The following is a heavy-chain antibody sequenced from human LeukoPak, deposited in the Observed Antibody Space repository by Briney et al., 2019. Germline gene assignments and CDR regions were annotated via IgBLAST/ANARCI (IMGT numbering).Heavy chain of an antibody. Sequence: PGGSLRLSCAASGFTFSNYPMNWVRQAPGKGLEWVSYIGSGGSPIYYADSVRGRFSISRDNAKNSLYLQMSSLRAEDTAVYYCAKDHLQGYGQYYFDYWGQGTLVTVSS. V-gene: IGHV3-48*04. D-gene: IGHD5-18*01. CDR2: IGSGGSPI. CDR3: AKDHLQGYGQYYFDY. J-gene: IGHJ4*02. CDR1: GFTFSNYP.